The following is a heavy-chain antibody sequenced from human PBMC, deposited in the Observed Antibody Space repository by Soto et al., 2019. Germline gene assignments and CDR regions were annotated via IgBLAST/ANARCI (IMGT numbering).Heavy chain of an antibody. CDR2: IIPIFGTT. D-gene: IGHD6-13*01. CDR3: AAAIAAAGPNPYYFDC. J-gene: IGHJ4*02. V-gene: IGHV1-69*13. Sequence: GASVKVSCKASGGTFSSYAISWVRQAPGQGLEWIGGIIPIFGTTNYAQKFQDRVTITGDESTSTAYMELSSLRSEDTAVYYCAAAIAAAGPNPYYFDCWGQGTLVTVSS. CDR1: GGTFSSYA.